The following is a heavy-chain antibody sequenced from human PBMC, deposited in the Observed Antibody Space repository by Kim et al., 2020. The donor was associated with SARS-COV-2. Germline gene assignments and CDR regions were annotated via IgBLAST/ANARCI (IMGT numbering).Heavy chain of an antibody. Sequence: GESLQISCKGSGYSFTSYWIGWVRQMPGKGLEWMGIIYPGDSDTRYSPSFQGQVTISADKSISTAYLQWSSLKASDTAMYYCARSSSSWGYYFYYWGQGTLVTVSS. V-gene: IGHV5-51*01. CDR2: IYPGDSDT. D-gene: IGHD6-13*01. CDR1: GYSFTSYW. J-gene: IGHJ4*02. CDR3: ARSSSSWGYYFYY.